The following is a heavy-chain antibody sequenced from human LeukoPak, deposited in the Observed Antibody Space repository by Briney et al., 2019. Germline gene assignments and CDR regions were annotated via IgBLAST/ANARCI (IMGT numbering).Heavy chain of an antibody. D-gene: IGHD3-22*01. CDR1: GGSISSSSYY. CDR3: GSLYYYDSSGYYYYHYFDY. Sequence: SETLSLTCTVSGGSISSSSYYWGWIRQPPGKGLEWIGSIYYSGSTYYNPSLKSRVTISVDTSKNQFSLKLSSVTAADTAVYYCGSLYYYDSSGYYYYHYFDYWGQGTLVTVSS. V-gene: IGHV4-39*07. J-gene: IGHJ4*02. CDR2: IYYSGST.